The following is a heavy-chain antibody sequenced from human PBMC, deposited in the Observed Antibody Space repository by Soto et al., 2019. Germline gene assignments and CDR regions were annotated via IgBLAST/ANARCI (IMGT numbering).Heavy chain of an antibody. Sequence: GGSLRLSCEASGFTFSSYGMNWVRQAPGKGLEWVSYISSRSSSIYYAESVKGRFTISRDNAKSSLYLQMNGLRDEDTAAYYCVRYKDTGGYNAPFDCWGQGTRVTVSS. CDR1: GFTFSSYG. J-gene: IGHJ4*02. D-gene: IGHD7-27*01. V-gene: IGHV3-48*02. CDR2: ISSRSSSI. CDR3: VRYKDTGGYNAPFDC.